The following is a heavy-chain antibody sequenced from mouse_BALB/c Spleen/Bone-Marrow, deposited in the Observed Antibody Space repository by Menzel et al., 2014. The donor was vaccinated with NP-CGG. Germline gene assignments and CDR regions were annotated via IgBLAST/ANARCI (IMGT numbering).Heavy chain of an antibody. V-gene: IGHV1-9*01. D-gene: IGHD2-3*01. Sequence: QVQLQQSGAELMKPGASVKISCKATGYTFSSYWIEWVKQRPGHGLEWIGEILPRSGDTIYNEKFKDKATFTADTSSNTAYMQFSSLTSEDSAVYYCARNFDGYYYAMDYRGQGTSVTVSS. J-gene: IGHJ4*01. CDR2: ILPRSGDT. CDR3: ARNFDGYYYAMDY. CDR1: GYTFSSYW.